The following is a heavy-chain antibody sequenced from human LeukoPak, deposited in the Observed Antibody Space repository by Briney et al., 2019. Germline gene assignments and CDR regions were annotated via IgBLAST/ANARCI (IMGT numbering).Heavy chain of an antibody. J-gene: IGHJ4*02. Sequence: GGSLRLACAASGLTVSSNYMSWVRQAPGKGLEWVSVSYSGGSTYYADSVKGRFTISRDNSKNTLYLQMNRLRAEDTAAYYCARVGRVAAAGLYYFDYWGQGTLVTVSS. CDR1: GLTVSSNY. CDR3: ARVGRVAAAGLYYFDY. D-gene: IGHD6-13*01. CDR2: SYSGGST. V-gene: IGHV3-66*01.